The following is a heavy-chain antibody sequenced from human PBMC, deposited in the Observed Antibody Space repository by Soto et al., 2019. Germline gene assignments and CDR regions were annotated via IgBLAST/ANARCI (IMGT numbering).Heavy chain of an antibody. CDR2: LIPIFGTP. J-gene: IGHJ5*02. CDR1: GGTFNSYR. Sequence: QVQLVQSGAELKKPGSSVKVSCKSSGGTFNSYRISWVRQAPGQGLEWMGGLIPIFGTPNYAQKFQGRLTVTADESTSTVYMELSSLRSEDTAMYYCAREKFSNYFDPWGQGSLVTVSS. D-gene: IGHD4-4*01. CDR3: AREKFSNYFDP. V-gene: IGHV1-69*01.